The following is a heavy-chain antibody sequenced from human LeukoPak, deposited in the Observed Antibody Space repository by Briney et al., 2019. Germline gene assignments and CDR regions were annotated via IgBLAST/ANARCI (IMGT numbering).Heavy chain of an antibody. CDR2: INSDGSST. J-gene: IGHJ5*02. D-gene: IGHD3-22*01. CDR1: GFTFSRYW. V-gene: IGHV3-74*01. CDR3: ASSSGGFNWFDP. Sequence: GGSLRLSCAASGFTFSRYWMHWVRQTPGKGLVWVSRINSDGSSTNYADSVKGRFTISRDNAKDTLYLQMNSLRVEDTAVYYCASSSGGFNWFDPWGQGTLVTVSS.